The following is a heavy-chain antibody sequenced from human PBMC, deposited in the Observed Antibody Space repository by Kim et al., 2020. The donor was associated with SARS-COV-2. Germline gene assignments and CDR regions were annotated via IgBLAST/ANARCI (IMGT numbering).Heavy chain of an antibody. Sequence: GGSLRLSCVASGFTFSSHGMHWVRQAPGKGLEWIALILNEGSQQSYADSVKGRFTISRDDSRNTLFLQMNSLSAEDTAIYYCVKDDTTGYFYVDYWGQGALVTVSS. V-gene: IGHV3-30*18. CDR2: ILNEGSQQ. CDR3: VKDDTTGYFYVDY. J-gene: IGHJ4*02. CDR1: GFTFSSHG. D-gene: IGHD5-18*01.